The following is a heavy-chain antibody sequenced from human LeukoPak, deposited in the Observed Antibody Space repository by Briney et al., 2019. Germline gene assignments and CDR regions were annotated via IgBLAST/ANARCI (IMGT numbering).Heavy chain of an antibody. CDR2: ISAYNGNT. J-gene: IGHJ6*03. V-gene: IGHV1-18*01. D-gene: IGHD5-24*01. CDR1: GYTFTSYG. Sequence: ASVKVSCKASGYTFTSYGISWVRQAPGQGLEWMGWISAYNGNTNYAQRLQGRVTMTTDTSTSTAYMELRSLRSDDTAVYYCAREDMASEYYYYMDVWGKGTTVTVSS. CDR3: AREDMASEYYYYMDV.